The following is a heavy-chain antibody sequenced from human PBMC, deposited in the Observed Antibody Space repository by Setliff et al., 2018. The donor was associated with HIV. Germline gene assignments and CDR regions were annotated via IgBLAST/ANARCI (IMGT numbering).Heavy chain of an antibody. D-gene: IGHD7-27*01. CDR1: GGSISGYF. J-gene: IGHJ5*02. Sequence: ASETLSLTCNVSGGSISGYFWTWIRQPAGKGLEWIGRIYTSGSTNYNPSLKSRLSMSIDTSKNHFSLRLTSVTAADTAVYYCARDLPELTGRSSDPWGQGIQVTVSS. CDR3: ARDLPELTGRSSDP. CDR2: IYTSGST. V-gene: IGHV4-4*07.